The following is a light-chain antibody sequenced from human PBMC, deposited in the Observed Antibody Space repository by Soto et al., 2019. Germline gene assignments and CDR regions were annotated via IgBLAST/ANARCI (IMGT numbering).Light chain of an antibody. CDR2: GAS. CDR3: QQYNTWRSIS. Sequence: ENVFTQSPGTLSLSPGERATLSCRASQSVSSSYLAWYQHKPGQAPRLLIYGASSRATGIPDRFSGSGSGTDFTLTISSLQSEDFAVYGCQQYNTWRSISFGQGTLLEIK. V-gene: IGKV3-20*01. J-gene: IGKJ5*01. CDR1: QSVSSSY.